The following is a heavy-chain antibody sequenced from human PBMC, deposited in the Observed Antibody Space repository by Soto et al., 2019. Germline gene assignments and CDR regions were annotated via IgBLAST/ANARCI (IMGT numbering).Heavy chain of an antibody. CDR2: IWYDGSNK. Sequence: ESVGGVVQPGTSLRLSCAASGFSFTTHGMHWVRQAPGKGLEWVAVIWYDGSNKYYADSVKGRFTISRDNSKNTLYLQLDSLRAEDTGIYYCARDREQLASYYYGLDVWGQGTTVTVSS. CDR1: GFSFTTHG. D-gene: IGHD6-6*01. J-gene: IGHJ6*02. V-gene: IGHV3-33*01. CDR3: ARDREQLASYYYGLDV.